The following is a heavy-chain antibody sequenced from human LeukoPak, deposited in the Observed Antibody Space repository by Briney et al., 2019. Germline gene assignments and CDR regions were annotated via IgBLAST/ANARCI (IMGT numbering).Heavy chain of an antibody. CDR2: IYSGGST. Sequence: GGSLRLSCAASGFTVSSNYMSWVRQAPGKGLEWVSVIYSGGSTYYADSVKGRFTISRDNSKNTLYLQMNSLRAEDTAVYYCARDQYYYDSSGYYWRAFDIWGRGTMVTVSS. V-gene: IGHV3-53*01. CDR3: ARDQYYYDSSGYYWRAFDI. D-gene: IGHD3-22*01. CDR1: GFTVSSNY. J-gene: IGHJ3*02.